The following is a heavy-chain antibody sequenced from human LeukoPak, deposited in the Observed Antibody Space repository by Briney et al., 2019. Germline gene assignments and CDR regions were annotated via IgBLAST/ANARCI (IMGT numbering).Heavy chain of an antibody. Sequence: SGPTLVNPTQTLTLTCTFSGFSLSTSGVGVGWIRQPPGKALEWLALIYWDDDNHYTPSLRSRPTITKDTYKNQIVLTMTNMDLVDAVTYDCAHTPAAALGTDWFDHWGQGTLVTVSS. CDR3: AHTPAAALGTDWFDH. D-gene: IGHD2-2*01. CDR2: IYWDDDN. J-gene: IGHJ5*02. CDR1: GFSLSTSGVG. V-gene: IGHV2-5*02.